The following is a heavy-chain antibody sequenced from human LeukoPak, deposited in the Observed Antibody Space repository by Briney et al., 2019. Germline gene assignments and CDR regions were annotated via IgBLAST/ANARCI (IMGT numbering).Heavy chain of an antibody. Sequence: GRSLRLSCAASGFTFSNYDIHWVRQAPGKGLEWVAVISYDGSNNYYADSVKGRFTISRDNSKNTLYVQMNSLRAEDTAVYYCAKGHYYGSGSLDYWGQGTLVTVSS. D-gene: IGHD3-10*01. CDR3: AKGHYYGSGSLDY. CDR2: ISYDGSNN. CDR1: GFTFSNYD. V-gene: IGHV3-30*18. J-gene: IGHJ4*02.